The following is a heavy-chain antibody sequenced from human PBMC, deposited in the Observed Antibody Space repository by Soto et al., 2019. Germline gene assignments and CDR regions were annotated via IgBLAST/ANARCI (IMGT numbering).Heavy chain of an antibody. CDR1: GDTFSSFG. Sequence: QVQLVQSGAEVKKPGSSVKVSCKASGDTFSSFGISWVRQAPGQGLEWMGGIIPAFDIPNYAQKFQGRVTISADKSTSTAYMELSSLRSDDTAVYYCARWGREGLSSNGFDPWGQGTLVTVSS. J-gene: IGHJ5*02. CDR3: ARWGREGLSSNGFDP. CDR2: IIPAFDIP. V-gene: IGHV1-69*17. D-gene: IGHD3-16*01.